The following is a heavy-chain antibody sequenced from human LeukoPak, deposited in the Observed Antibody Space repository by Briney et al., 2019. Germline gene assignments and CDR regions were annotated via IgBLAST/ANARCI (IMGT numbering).Heavy chain of an antibody. CDR2: IKGDGTAP. D-gene: IGHD1-14*01. CDR1: GFTFSSHL. CDR3: VRNFATGD. V-gene: IGHV3-74*01. J-gene: IGHJ4*02. Sequence: PGGSLRLSCAASGFTFSSHLMHWVRQAQGTGLVWVSSIKGDGTAPNYADSVKGRSTISRDNAKSTLYLQMSSLRVEDTAVYHCVRNFATGDWGQGTLVTVSS.